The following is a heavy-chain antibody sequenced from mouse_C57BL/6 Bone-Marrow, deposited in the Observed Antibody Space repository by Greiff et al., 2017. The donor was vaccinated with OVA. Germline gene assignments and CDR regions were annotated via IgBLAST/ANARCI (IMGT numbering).Heavy chain of an antibody. CDR3: ALLTAYGYFDV. V-gene: IGHV1-77*01. Sequence: VKLQESGAELVKPGASVKISCKASGYTFTDYYINWVKQRPGQGLEWIGKLGPGSGSTYYNEKFKGKATLTADKSSSTAYMQLSSLTSEDSAVYFCALLTAYGYFDVWGTGTTVTVSS. CDR1: GYTFTDYY. J-gene: IGHJ1*03. D-gene: IGHD1-2*01. CDR2: LGPGSGST.